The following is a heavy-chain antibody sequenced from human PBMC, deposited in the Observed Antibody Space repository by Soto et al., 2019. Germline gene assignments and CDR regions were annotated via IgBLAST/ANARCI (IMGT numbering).Heavy chain of an antibody. CDR3: ARVDSTVVTRDGFDY. J-gene: IGHJ4*02. CDR2: IYYSGST. V-gene: IGHV4-30-4*01. Sequence: QVQLQESGPGLVKPSQTLSLTCTVSGGSISSGDYYWSWIRQPPGKGLEWIGYIYYSGSTYYNPSLKSRVTISVDTSKNQCSLKLSSVTAADTAVYYCARVDSTVVTRDGFDYWGQGTLVTVSS. CDR1: GGSISSGDYY. D-gene: IGHD4-17*01.